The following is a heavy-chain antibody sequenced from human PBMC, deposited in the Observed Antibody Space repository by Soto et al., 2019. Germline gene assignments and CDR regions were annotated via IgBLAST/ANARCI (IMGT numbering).Heavy chain of an antibody. CDR3: ARDCSGGSCYPGMDV. J-gene: IGHJ6*02. CDR2: ISSSGYI. V-gene: IGHV3-21*01. CDR1: GFNFNSYT. Sequence: PGGSLRLSCAASGFNFNSYTINWVRQAPGQRLEWLSSISSSGYIFSTDSVRGRFTISRDNAKNSVYLQINSLGAEDTAVYFCARDCSGGSCYPGMDVWGQGTTVTVSS. D-gene: IGHD2-15*01.